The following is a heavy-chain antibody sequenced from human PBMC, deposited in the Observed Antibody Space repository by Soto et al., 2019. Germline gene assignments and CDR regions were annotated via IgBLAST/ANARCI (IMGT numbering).Heavy chain of an antibody. V-gene: IGHV3-33*01. CDR2: IWYDGSNK. CDR3: ATVYCSRTSCSPYYYYGMDV. Sequence: GGSLRLSCAASGFTFSSYGMHWVRQAPGKGLEWVAVIWYDGSNKYYADSVKGRFTISRDNSKNTLYLQMNSLRAEDTAVYYRATVYCSRTSCSPYYYYGMDVCRKGTTVTVS. CDR1: GFTFSSYG. J-gene: IGHJ6*04. D-gene: IGHD2-2*01.